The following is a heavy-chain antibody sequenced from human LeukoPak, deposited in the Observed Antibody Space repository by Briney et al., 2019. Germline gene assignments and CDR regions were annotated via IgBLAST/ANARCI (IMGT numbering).Heavy chain of an antibody. D-gene: IGHD3-9*01. J-gene: IGHJ6*03. V-gene: IGHV1-2*02. CDR2: INPNSGGT. CDR1: GYTFIDYY. Sequence: ASVKVSCKASGYTFIDYYLHWVRQAPGQGLEWMGWINPNSGGTNYAQKFQGRVTMTRDTSISTAYMELSRLGSDDTAVYYCARVGYDILTELPYYYYYMDVWGKGTTVTVSS. CDR3: ARVGYDILTELPYYYYYMDV.